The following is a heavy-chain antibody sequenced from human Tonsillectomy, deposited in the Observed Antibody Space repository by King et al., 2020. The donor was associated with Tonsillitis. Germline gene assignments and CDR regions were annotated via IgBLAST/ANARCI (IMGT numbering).Heavy chain of an antibody. CDR2: SYASGGT. J-gene: IGHJ2*01. CDR1: GGSLSSGTYY. CDR3: VRQYSSSRYWNWYLDL. V-gene: IGHV4-61*02. Sequence: VQLQESGPGLVKPAQTLSVTCTVSGGSLSSGTYYWTWIRQSAGKGLEWIGRSYASGGTDYNPSLKSRVTMSIDTSTNQFSLEMKSVTAADTAVYFCVRQYSSSRYWNWYLDLWGRGTLAT. D-gene: IGHD2-2*01.